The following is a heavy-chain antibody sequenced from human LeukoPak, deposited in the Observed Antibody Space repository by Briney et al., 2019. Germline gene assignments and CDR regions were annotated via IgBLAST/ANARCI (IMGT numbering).Heavy chain of an antibody. J-gene: IGHJ4*02. D-gene: IGHD1-26*01. CDR1: GFTFSRYW. Sequence: GGSLRLSCAASGFTFSRYWMHWVRQAPGQGLVWVSRINSDGSITTYADSVKGRFTISRDNAKNTLYLQLNGLRAEDTAVYYCARAPTGGSYFDYWGQGSLVTVSS. CDR3: ARAPTGGSYFDY. CDR2: INSDGSIT. V-gene: IGHV3-74*01.